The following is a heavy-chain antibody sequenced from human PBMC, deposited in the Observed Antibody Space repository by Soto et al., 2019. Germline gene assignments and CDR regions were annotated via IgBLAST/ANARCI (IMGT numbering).Heavy chain of an antibody. CDR3: AREGGGYCSGGSCQVDY. D-gene: IGHD2-15*01. CDR1: GGSISSSSYY. J-gene: IGHJ4*02. V-gene: IGHV4-39*02. CDR2: NYYRGNT. Sequence: PSETLSLTCTVSGGSISSSSYYWGWIRQPPGKGLEWIGSNYYRGNTYYNPSLKSRVTISVDTSKNQFSLKLSSVTAADTVVYYCAREGGGYCSGGSCQVDYWGQGTLVTVSS.